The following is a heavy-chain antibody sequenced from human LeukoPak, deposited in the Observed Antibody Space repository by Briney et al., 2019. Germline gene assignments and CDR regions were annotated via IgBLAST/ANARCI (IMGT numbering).Heavy chain of an antibody. V-gene: IGHV3-66*01. CDR1: GFSVDGNY. CDR3: ARDAEYSSSWFRGGGAFDI. CDR2: IFSGDSI. J-gene: IGHJ3*02. Sequence: GGSLRLSCAASGFSVDGNYMTWVRQAPGKGLEWVSVIFSGDSIYYADSVKGRFTISRDNSKNTLNLQMNSLRAEDTAVYYCARDAEYSSSWFRGGGAFDIWGQGTMVTISS. D-gene: IGHD6-13*01.